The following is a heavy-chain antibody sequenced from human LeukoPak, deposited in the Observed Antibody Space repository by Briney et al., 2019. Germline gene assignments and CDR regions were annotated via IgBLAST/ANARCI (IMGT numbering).Heavy chain of an antibody. D-gene: IGHD3-22*01. J-gene: IGHJ4*02. V-gene: IGHV3-23*01. CDR2: ISGSGGST. Sequence: GGSLRLSCAASGFTFSYYWMSWVRQAPGKGLEWVSAISGSGGSTYYADSVKGRFTISRDNSKNTLYLQMNSLRAEDTAVYYCARDPPHSSGYYYDYWGQGTLVTVSS. CDR3: ARDPPHSSGYYYDY. CDR1: GFTFSYYW.